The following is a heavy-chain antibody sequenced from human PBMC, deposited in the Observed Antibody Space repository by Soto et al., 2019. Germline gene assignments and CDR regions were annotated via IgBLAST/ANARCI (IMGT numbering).Heavy chain of an antibody. CDR1: GGSISSYF. Sequence: SETLSLTCTVSGGSISSYFWTWIRQPPGKGLEWIGYIYYSGSTNYNPSLKSRVTISVDTSKNRFSLKLSSVTAADTAVYYCARGSDFLYYYGMDVWGQGTTVTVS. J-gene: IGHJ6*02. V-gene: IGHV4-59*01. D-gene: IGHD5-12*01. CDR3: ARGSDFLYYYGMDV. CDR2: IYYSGST.